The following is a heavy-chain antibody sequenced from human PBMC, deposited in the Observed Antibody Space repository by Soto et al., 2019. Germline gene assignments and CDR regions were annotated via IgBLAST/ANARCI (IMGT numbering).Heavy chain of an antibody. V-gene: IGHV1-24*01. Sequence: ASVKVSFKVSGYTLTELSMHWVRQAPGKGLEWMGGFDPEDGETIYAQKFQGRVTMTEDTSTDTAYMELSSLRSEDTAVYYCATFVHCSGGSCRKNYFDYWGQGTLVTVSS. J-gene: IGHJ4*02. CDR2: FDPEDGET. CDR1: GYTLTELS. CDR3: ATFVHCSGGSCRKNYFDY. D-gene: IGHD2-15*01.